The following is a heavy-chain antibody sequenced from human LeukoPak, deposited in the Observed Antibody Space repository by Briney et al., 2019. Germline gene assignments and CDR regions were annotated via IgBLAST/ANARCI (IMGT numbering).Heavy chain of an antibody. V-gene: IGHV3-33*08. CDR3: ARDLGYDYVDY. CDR1: GFTFSSYA. Sequence: GRSLRLSCAASGFTFSSYAMHWVRQAPGKGLERVAVIWYDGSSKYYADSVKGRFTISRDNSKNTLYLQMNSLRAEDTAVYYCARDLGYDYVDYWGQGTLVTVSS. D-gene: IGHD3-22*01. J-gene: IGHJ4*02. CDR2: IWYDGSSK.